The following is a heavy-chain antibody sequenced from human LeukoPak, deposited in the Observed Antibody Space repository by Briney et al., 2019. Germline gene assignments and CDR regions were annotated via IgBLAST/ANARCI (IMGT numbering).Heavy chain of an antibody. CDR2: VSSDGGNK. D-gene: IGHD2-2*01. Sequence: GRSLRLSCTASKFTFSNYGMQWVREAPGKGLEWVAVVSSDGGNKYYADSVKGRFTISRDNSRNTMYLQMNNLRAEDTAVYYCVSFYETYWGRGPLVTVSS. V-gene: IGHV3-30*03. CDR1: KFTFSNYG. CDR3: VSFYETY. J-gene: IGHJ4*02.